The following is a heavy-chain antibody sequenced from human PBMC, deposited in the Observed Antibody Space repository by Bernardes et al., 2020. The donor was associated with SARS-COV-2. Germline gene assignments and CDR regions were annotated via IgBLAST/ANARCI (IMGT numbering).Heavy chain of an antibody. Sequence: SQTLSLTCAISGDTVSSENAAWNWIRQSPSGGLEWLATTFYRSRWQTLYAVSLRSRMTINVDTSKNQISLQLNSVTPDDSAVYYCARVRIKLGLGGYYYMDIWGKGTTVTVSS. CDR3: ARVRIKLGLGGYYYMDI. J-gene: IGHJ6*03. CDR2: TFYRSRWQT. CDR1: GDTVSSENAA. D-gene: IGHD3-16*01. V-gene: IGHV6-1*01.